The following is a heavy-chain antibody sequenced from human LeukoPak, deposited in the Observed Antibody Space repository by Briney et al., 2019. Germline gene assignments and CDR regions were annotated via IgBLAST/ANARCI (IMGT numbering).Heavy chain of an antibody. V-gene: IGHV1-18*01. J-gene: IGHJ4*02. CDR3: ASPKEEGHYSGYDSAFDY. Sequence: GASVKVSCKASGYTFTSYGISWVRQAPGQGLEWMGWISAYNGNTNYAQKLQGRVTMTTDTSTSTAYMELRSLRSDDTAVYYCASPKEEGHYSGYDSAFDYWGQGTLVTVSS. CDR1: GYTFTSYG. D-gene: IGHD5-12*01. CDR2: ISAYNGNT.